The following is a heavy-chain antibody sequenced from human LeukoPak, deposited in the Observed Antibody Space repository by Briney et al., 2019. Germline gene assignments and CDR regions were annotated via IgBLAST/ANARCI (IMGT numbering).Heavy chain of an antibody. V-gene: IGHV4-59*01. CDR1: GGSISSYY. CDR3: ARGGSGSFNWFDP. D-gene: IGHD1-26*01. Sequence: SETLSLTCTVSGGSISSYYWSWIRQPPGKGLEWVGYIYYSGSTNYNPSLKSRVTISVDTSKNQFSLKLSSVTAADTAVYYCARGGSGSFNWFDPWGQGTLVTVSS. J-gene: IGHJ5*02. CDR2: IYYSGST.